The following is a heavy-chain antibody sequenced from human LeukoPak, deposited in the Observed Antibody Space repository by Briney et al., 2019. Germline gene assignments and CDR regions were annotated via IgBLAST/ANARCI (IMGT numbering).Heavy chain of an antibody. CDR3: ARDLDTAMAIDY. J-gene: IGHJ4*02. CDR1: GFTFSGFW. Sequence: PGGSLRLSCAVSGFTFSGFWMSWSRQAPGKGLEWVASINSDGSEGYYADVVKGRFTISRDNAKNSLYLQMNSLRAEDTAVYYCARDLDTAMAIDYWGQGTLVTVSS. D-gene: IGHD5-18*01. CDR2: INSDGSEG. V-gene: IGHV3-7*01.